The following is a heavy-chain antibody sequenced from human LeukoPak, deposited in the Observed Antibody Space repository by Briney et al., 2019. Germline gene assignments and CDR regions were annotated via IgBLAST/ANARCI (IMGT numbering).Heavy chain of an antibody. Sequence: ASVKVSCKASGYTFTSYGISWVRQAPGQGLEWMGWISAYNGNTNYAQKLQGRVTMTTDTSTSTAYMELRSLRSDDTAVYYCARVEIVVVTAVMKSWFDPWGQGILVTVSS. D-gene: IGHD2-2*03. V-gene: IGHV1-18*01. J-gene: IGHJ5*02. CDR2: ISAYNGNT. CDR3: ARVEIVVVTAVMKSWFDP. CDR1: GYTFTSYG.